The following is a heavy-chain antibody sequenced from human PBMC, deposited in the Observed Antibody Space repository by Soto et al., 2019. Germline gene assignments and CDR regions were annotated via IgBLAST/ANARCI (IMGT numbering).Heavy chain of an antibody. CDR1: GGSISSYY. CDR2: IYTIGSS. Sequence: SETLSLTCTVSGGSISSYYWSWIRRPAGKGLEWIGRIYTIGSSNYNPSLKSRVTMSVDTSKTQFSRKLSSVTAAGTAVYYCAREEYGRGAAAGFYGMDVWGQGTTVTVSS. J-gene: IGHJ6*02. D-gene: IGHD6-13*01. CDR3: AREEYGRGAAAGFYGMDV. V-gene: IGHV4-4*07.